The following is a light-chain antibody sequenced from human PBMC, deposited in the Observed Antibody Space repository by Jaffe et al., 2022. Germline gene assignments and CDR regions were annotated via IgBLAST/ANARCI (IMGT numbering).Light chain of an antibody. CDR2: AAS. CDR1: QDISVW. CDR3: HQAKSFPPYT. Sequence: DIQMTQSPSSVSASVGDRVTITCRASQDISVWLAWYQQKPGKAPKLLIYAASSLQTGVPSRFSGSGSGTDFTLTISSLQPDDYATYYCHQAKSFPPYTFGQGTKVEIK. V-gene: IGKV1-12*01. J-gene: IGKJ2*01.